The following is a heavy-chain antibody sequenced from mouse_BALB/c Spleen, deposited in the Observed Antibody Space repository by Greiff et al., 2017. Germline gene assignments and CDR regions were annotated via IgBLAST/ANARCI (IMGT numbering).Heavy chain of an antibody. Sequence: VQLKESGAELVKPGASVKLSCTASGFNIKDTYMHWVKQRPEQGLEWIGRIDPANGNTKYDPKFQGKATITADTSSNTAYLQLSSLTSEDTAVYYCARSGFTTATWYFDVWGAGTTVTVSS. J-gene: IGHJ1*01. D-gene: IGHD1-2*01. CDR1: GFNIKDTY. CDR2: IDPANGNT. CDR3: ARSGFTTATWYFDV. V-gene: IGHV14-3*02.